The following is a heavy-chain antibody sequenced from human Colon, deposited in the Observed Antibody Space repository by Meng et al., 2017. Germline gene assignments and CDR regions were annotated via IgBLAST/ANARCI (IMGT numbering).Heavy chain of an antibody. CDR1: GYNFISTS. V-gene: IGHV1-3*04. CDR3: ARAGPFYDSLGYVYYYDF. J-gene: IGHJ4*02. D-gene: IGHD3-22*01. Sequence: QVQLVQSGAEVREPGASAKVSCKASGYNFISTSMSWVRQAPGQGLEWMGWINTGNGNTKLSQTFQDRVIITRDASANTVFLEVSSLRSEDTAVYYCARAGPFYDSLGYVYYYDFWGQGTLVTVSS. CDR2: INTGNGNT.